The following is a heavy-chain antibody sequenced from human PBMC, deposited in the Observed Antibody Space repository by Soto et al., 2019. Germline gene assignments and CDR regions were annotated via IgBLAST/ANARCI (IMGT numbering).Heavy chain of an antibody. CDR3: ARDFAYFDS. J-gene: IGHJ4*02. D-gene: IGHD3-3*01. V-gene: IGHV4-61*01. CDR1: GVSFKSGSYS. CDR2: VYHTGRT. Sequence: QVQLQESGPGLVKPSETLSLTCTVSGVSFKSGSYSWSWIRQPPGKGLEWIGYVYHTGRTSYNPSLKSRVSISIGTSKNQFSLNLDSVTAADTAVYFCARDFAYFDSWGQGTLVTVSS.